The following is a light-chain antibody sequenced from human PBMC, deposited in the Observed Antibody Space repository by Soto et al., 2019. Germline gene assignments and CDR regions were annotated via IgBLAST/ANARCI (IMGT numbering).Light chain of an antibody. V-gene: IGLV2-14*01. J-gene: IGLJ2*01. CDR2: EVS. CDR1: NGDIANYNF. Sequence: QSVLTQPRSVSGSPGQSVTISCTGTNGDIANYNFVSWYQQHPGKAPKVMIYEVSYRPSGVSNRFSGSKSGNTASLTISGLQAEDEGDYYCSSYTSSTTVVVFGGGTKLTVL. CDR3: SSYTSSTTVVV.